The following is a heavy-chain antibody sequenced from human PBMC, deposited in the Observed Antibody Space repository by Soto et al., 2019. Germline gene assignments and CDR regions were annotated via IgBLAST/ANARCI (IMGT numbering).Heavy chain of an antibody. J-gene: IGHJ4*02. Sequence: QVRLVESGGGAVQPGRSLKLSCTASGFTFRNYAMHWVRQAPGKGLEWVAFIWSDGSRQDYAESVRGRFTISRDDSNNRLDLQMNRLRVEDTALYCCARDGASGWNLDSWGQGTLVTVTS. CDR1: GFTFRNYA. CDR3: ARDGASGWNLDS. D-gene: IGHD6-19*01. CDR2: IWSDGSRQ. V-gene: IGHV3-33*01.